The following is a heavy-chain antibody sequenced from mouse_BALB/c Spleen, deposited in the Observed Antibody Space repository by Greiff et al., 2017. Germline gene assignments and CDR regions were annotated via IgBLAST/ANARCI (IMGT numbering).Heavy chain of an antibody. Sequence: DVMLVESGGGLVQPGGSLKLSCAASGFTFSSYTMSWVRQTPEKRLEWVAYISNGGGSTYYPDTVKGRFTISRDNAKNTLYLQMSSLKSEDTAMYYCARGGGNYGGNFDVWGAGTTVTVSS. V-gene: IGHV5-12-2*01. CDR2: ISNGGGST. D-gene: IGHD2-1*01. CDR3: ARGGGNYGGNFDV. CDR1: GFTFSSYT. J-gene: IGHJ1*01.